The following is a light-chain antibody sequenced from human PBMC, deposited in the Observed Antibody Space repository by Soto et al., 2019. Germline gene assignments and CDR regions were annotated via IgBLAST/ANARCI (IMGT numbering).Light chain of an antibody. CDR3: SSYTSSSTLV. CDR2: EVS. J-gene: IGLJ3*02. CDR1: SSDVGGYKY. Sequence: QSALTQPASVSGSPGQSITISCTGTSSDVGGYKYVSWDQQHPGKAPKLMIYEVSNRPSGVSNRFSGSKSGNTASLTISGLQAEDEADYYCSSYTSSSTLVFGGGTKLTVL. V-gene: IGLV2-14*01.